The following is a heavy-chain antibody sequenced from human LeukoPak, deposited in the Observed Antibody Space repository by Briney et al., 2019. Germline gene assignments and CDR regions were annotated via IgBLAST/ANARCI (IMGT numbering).Heavy chain of an antibody. CDR2: ISIDGNGK. J-gene: IGHJ4*02. Sequence: GGSLRLSCVPSTFTFSNSVMHWVRQAPGKGLEWVSGISIDGNGKYYADSVRGRIAISRDNSKNTLYLEMNSLSAEDTAVYYCAKEVRTSGRAGIFGYWGQGTLVTVSS. CDR3: AKEVRTSGRAGIFGY. D-gene: IGHD2-2*01. CDR1: TFTFSNSV. V-gene: IGHV3-30*09.